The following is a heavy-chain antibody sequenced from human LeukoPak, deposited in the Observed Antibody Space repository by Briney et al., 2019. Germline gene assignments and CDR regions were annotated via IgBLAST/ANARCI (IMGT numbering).Heavy chain of an antibody. CDR3: AKESLPHRGYYFDS. V-gene: IGHV3-23*01. D-gene: IGHD3-22*01. Sequence: GGSLRLSCAASGFTFSAHAMNWVRQAPGKGLEWVSAISEDGCARLYADSVKGRFTISRDNSENTVSLQVNSLRAGDTAVYFCAKESLPHRGYYFDSWGRGTLITVSS. CDR1: GFTFSAHA. CDR2: ISEDGCAR. J-gene: IGHJ4*02.